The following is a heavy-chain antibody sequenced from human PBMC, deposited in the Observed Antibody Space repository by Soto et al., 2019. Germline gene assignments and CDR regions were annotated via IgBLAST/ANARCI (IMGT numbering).Heavy chain of an antibody. CDR1: GXPFVSFS. Sequence: GSLRLSCAASGXPFVSFSLSWVRQAPGKGLEWVSSIYRSGDMTFYAGCVKYVFSISMENSRNTLFLLMNNLRADASAMYYCTKASRASEPTGLFFDSWGQRALVTVSS. CDR2: IYRSGDMT. CDR3: TKASRASEPTGLFFDS. V-gene: IGHV3-23*01. D-gene: IGHD2-8*02. J-gene: IGHJ4*02.